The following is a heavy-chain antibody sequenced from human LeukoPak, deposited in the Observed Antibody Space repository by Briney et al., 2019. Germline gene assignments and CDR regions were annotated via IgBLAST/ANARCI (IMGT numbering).Heavy chain of an antibody. D-gene: IGHD6-19*01. J-gene: IGHJ4*02. CDR2: INSDGSST. CDR3: ASGAAVAGSELLCY. CDR1: GFTFSSYW. V-gene: IGHV3-74*01. Sequence: GGSLRLSCAASGFTFSSYWMHWVRQAPGKGLVWVSRINSDGSSTSYADSVKGRFTISRDNAKNTLYLQMNSLRAEDTAVYYCASGAAVAGSELLCYWGQGTLGTGSS.